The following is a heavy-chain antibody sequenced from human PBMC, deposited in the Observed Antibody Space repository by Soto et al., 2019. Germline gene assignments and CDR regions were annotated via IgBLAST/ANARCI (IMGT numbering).Heavy chain of an antibody. V-gene: IGHV4-39*01. CDR3: ARHGLQYPYYYYYGMDV. J-gene: IGHJ6*02. CDR1: GGSISSSSYY. D-gene: IGHD4-4*01. Sequence: QLQLQESGPGLVKPSETLSLTCTVSGGSISSSSYYWGWIRQPPGKGLEWIGSIYYSGSTYYNPSLKSRVTISVDTSKNQFSLKLSSVTAADTAVYYCARHGLQYPYYYYYGMDVWGQGTTVTVSS. CDR2: IYYSGST.